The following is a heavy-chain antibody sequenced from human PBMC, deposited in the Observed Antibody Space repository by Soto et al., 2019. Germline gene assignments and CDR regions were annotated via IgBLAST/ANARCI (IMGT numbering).Heavy chain of an antibody. CDR3: ARDKITGLFDY. CDR2: IYYSGYT. CDR1: GGSISSSSYY. J-gene: IGHJ4*02. Sequence: ETLSLTCTVSGGSISSSSYYWGWIRQPPGKGLEWIGSIYYSGYTYYNPSLKSRVTISVDTSKNQFSLKLTSVTAADTAVYYCARDKITGLFDYWGQGTLVTVSS. V-gene: IGHV4-39*02. D-gene: IGHD2-8*02.